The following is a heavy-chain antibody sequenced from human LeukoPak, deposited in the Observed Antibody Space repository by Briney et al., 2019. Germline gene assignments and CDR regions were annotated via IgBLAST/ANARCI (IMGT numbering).Heavy chain of an antibody. Sequence: PGGSLRLSCTASGFTFSNYGMHWVRQAPGEGLEWVAVISYDGSNKYYADSVKGRFTISRDNSKNTLYLQMNSLRAEDTAVYYCAKDFGSSTGDWGQGTLVTVSS. D-gene: IGHD2-15*01. CDR1: GFTFSNYG. J-gene: IGHJ4*02. CDR2: ISYDGSNK. CDR3: AKDFGSSTGD. V-gene: IGHV3-30*18.